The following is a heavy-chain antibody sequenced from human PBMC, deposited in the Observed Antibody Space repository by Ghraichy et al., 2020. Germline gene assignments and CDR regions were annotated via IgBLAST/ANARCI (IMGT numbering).Heavy chain of an antibody. CDR3: TREPTVVRPPVPNWFDP. CDR1: GYIFSDFY. CDR2: INPNSGDT. D-gene: IGHD2-2*01. J-gene: IGHJ5*02. V-gene: IGHV1-2*06. Sequence: ASVKVSCKATGYIFSDFYIHWVRQAPGQGLEWMGRINPNSGDTEYSQKFQGRVTMTRNTFISTAYMELSSLKYDDTAMYFCTREPTVVRPPVPNWFDPWGQGTRVTVSS.